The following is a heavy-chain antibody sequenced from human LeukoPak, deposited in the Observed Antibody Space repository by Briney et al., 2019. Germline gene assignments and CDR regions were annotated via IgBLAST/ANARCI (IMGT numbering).Heavy chain of an antibody. Sequence: GGSLRLSCIASGFTLSAYTMNWVRQAPGEGREWVSTLTRGGDNDIHYADSGKGRFTISRDNSKNSLYLQMNSLRADDTAVYYCVRDAYGAHFDYWGQGTLVTVSS. D-gene: IGHD2-21*01. V-gene: IGHV3-21*06. CDR1: GFTLSAYT. CDR3: VRDAYGAHFDY. CDR2: LTRGGDNDI. J-gene: IGHJ4*02.